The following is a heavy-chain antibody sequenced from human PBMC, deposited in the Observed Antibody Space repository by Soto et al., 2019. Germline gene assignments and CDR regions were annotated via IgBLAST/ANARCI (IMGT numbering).Heavy chain of an antibody. V-gene: IGHV5-51*01. J-gene: IGHJ6*03. D-gene: IGHD3-10*01. CDR3: ARTEDGENYYYYYMDV. Sequence: GESLKISCKGSGYSFTSYWIGWVRQMPGKGLEWKGIIYPCDSDTRYSPSIQGQVTITADKSISTPYLKWSSLKASDTAFFYCARTEDGENYYYYYMDVWGKGTTVTVSS. CDR2: IYPCDSDT. CDR1: GYSFTSYW.